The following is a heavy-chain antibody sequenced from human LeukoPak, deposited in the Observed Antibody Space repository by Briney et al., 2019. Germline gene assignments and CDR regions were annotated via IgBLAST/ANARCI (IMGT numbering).Heavy chain of an antibody. J-gene: IGHJ5*02. CDR2: IYYSGST. D-gene: IGHD2-2*02. CDR3: ARYCSSTNCYKGGFDP. CDR1: GGSMSSGGYY. Sequence: LSLTCTVSGGSMSSGGYYWRWIRQHPGKGLEWIGYIYYSGSTYSNPSLKSRVTISVDTSKNQFSLNLSSVTAADTAVYYCARYCSSTNCYKGGFDPWGQGTLVTVSS. V-gene: IGHV4-31*03.